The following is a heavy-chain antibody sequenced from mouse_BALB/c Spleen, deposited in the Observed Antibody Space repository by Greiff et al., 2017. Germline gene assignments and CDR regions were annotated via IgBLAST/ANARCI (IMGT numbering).Heavy chain of an antibody. Sequence: VQLKESGPELVKPGASVKMSCKASGYTFTSYVMHWVKQKPGQGLEWIGYINPYNDGTKYNEKFKGKATLTSDKSSSTAYMELSSLTSEDSAVYYCARDSSGSPFDYWGQGTTLTVSS. CDR1: GYTFTSYV. CDR2: INPYNDGT. J-gene: IGHJ2*01. D-gene: IGHD3-2*01. V-gene: IGHV1-14*01. CDR3: ARDSSGSPFDY.